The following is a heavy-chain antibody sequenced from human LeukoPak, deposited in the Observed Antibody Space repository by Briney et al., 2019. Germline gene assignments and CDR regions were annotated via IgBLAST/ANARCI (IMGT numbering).Heavy chain of an antibody. CDR1: GYTFTGYY. CDR2: VNTHTGAT. D-gene: IGHD3-10*01. V-gene: IGHV1-2*02. CDR3: ARSGRGHVYGFFDY. Sequence: GASVKVSWKASGYTFTGYYMHWVRQAPAQGLEWMGWVNTHTGATNYAQKFQGAVTMTRDTSISTAYMELSRPRSDDTAMYYCARSGRGHVYGFFDYWGQGTLVTVSS. J-gene: IGHJ4*02.